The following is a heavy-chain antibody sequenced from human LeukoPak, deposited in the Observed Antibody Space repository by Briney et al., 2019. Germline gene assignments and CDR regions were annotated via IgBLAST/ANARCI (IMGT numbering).Heavy chain of an antibody. D-gene: IGHD3-3*01. J-gene: IGHJ6*02. CDR3: ARDRPRLRFLEWLQNYYYYGMDV. V-gene: IGHV1-18*01. CDR2: ISAYNSNT. CDR1: GYTFTSYG. Sequence: GASVKVSCKASGYTFTSYGISWVRQAPGQGLEWMGWISAYNSNTNYAQKLQGRVTMTTDTSTSTAYMELRSLRSDDTAVYYCARDRPRLRFLEWLQNYYYYGMDVWGQGTTVTVSS.